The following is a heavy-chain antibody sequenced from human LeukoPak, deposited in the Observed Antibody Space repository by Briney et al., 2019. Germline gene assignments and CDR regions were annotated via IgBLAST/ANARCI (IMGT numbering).Heavy chain of an antibody. Sequence: GGSLRLSCEVSGFTSSTYTMNWVRQAPGKGLEWVSSISSSGLYIYYADSVKGRFTISRDNAKNSLYLQMSRLRAEDTAVYYCAREERDGYNYYWYFDLWGRGTLVTVSS. CDR3: AREERDGYNYYWYFDL. CDR1: GFTSSTYT. CDR2: ISSSGLYI. D-gene: IGHD5-24*01. J-gene: IGHJ2*01. V-gene: IGHV3-21*01.